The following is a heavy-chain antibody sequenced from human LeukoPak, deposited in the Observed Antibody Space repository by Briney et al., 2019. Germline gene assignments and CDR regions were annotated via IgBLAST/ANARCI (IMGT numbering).Heavy chain of an antibody. CDR1: GFTFSSYT. CDR2: IGTSSTTI. D-gene: IGHD6-19*01. Sequence: GGSLRLSCAASGFTFSSYTMNWVRQPPGKGLEWVSNIGTSSTTIYYADSVKGRFTISRDNAKNSLYLQMNSLRADDTAVYYCARFAAGGWAPFDYWGQGTLVTVSS. V-gene: IGHV3-48*01. CDR3: ARFAAGGWAPFDY. J-gene: IGHJ4*02.